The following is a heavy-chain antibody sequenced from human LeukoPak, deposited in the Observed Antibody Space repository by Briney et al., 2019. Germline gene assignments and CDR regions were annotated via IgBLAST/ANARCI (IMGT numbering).Heavy chain of an antibody. CDR2: IYSGGST. J-gene: IGHJ4*02. Sequence: GGSLRLSCEASGFMFSSYSMNWVRQAPGKGLEWVSVIYSGGSTYYADSVKGRFTISRDNSKNTLYLQMNSLRAEDTAVYYCARGFGYSYGFDYWGQGTLVTVSS. CDR3: ARGFGYSYGFDY. CDR1: GFMFSSYS. V-gene: IGHV3-53*01. D-gene: IGHD5-18*01.